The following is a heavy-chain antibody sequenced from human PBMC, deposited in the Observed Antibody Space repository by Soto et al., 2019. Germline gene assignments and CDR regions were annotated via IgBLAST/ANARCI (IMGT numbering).Heavy chain of an antibody. D-gene: IGHD3-16*01. CDR2: INAGSGNT. V-gene: IGHV1-3*01. J-gene: IGHJ4*02. CDR1: GYTFTSYA. Sequence: ASVKVSCKASGYTFTSYAMHWVRQAPGQRLEWMGWINAGSGNTNYAQKFQGRVTMTRNTSISTAYMELSSLRSEDTAVYYCAREAYYYDYWGQGTPVTVSS. CDR3: AREAYYYDY.